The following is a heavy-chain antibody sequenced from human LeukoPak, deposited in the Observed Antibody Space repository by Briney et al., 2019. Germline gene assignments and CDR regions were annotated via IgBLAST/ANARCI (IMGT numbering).Heavy chain of an antibody. V-gene: IGHV1-18*04. CDR1: GYTFTSYG. CDR2: ISAYNGNT. CDR3: AREDILTGYSSAEYFQH. Sequence: ASVKVSCKASGYTFTSYGITWVRQAPGQGLEWMGWISAYNGNTNYAQKLQGRVTMTTDTSTSTAYMELRSQRSDDTAVYYCAREDILTGYSSAEYFQHWGQGTLVTVSS. J-gene: IGHJ1*01. D-gene: IGHD3-9*01.